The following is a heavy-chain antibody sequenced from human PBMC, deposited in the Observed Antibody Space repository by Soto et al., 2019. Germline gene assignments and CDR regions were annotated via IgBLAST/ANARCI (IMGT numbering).Heavy chain of an antibody. CDR2: INPNSGGT. CDR3: VRTHVSSTSSDFLGP. V-gene: IGHV1-2*02. CDR1: GYIFTGYY. D-gene: IGHD3-22*01. Sequence: GASVKVSCKASGYIFTGYYMHWVRQAPGQGLGWMGWINPNSGGTNYAQKFQGRVTITRDTSMSTAYMELSRLRSEDTAVYYCVRTHVSSTSSDFLGPWGQGTLVTVYS. J-gene: IGHJ5*02.